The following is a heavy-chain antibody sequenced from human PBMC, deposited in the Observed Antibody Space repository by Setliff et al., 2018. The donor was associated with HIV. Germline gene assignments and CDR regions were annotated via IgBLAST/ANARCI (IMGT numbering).Heavy chain of an antibody. CDR3: ARDVGYYGSGSQP. Sequence: SETLSLTCTVSGGSISSGSYYWSWIRQPAGKGLEWIGHIYTSGSTNYNPSLKSRVTISVDTSKNQFSLKLSSVTAADTAVYYCARDVGYYGSGSQPWGQGTLVT. J-gene: IGHJ5*02. V-gene: IGHV4-61*09. CDR2: IYTSGST. D-gene: IGHD3-10*01. CDR1: GGSISSGSYY.